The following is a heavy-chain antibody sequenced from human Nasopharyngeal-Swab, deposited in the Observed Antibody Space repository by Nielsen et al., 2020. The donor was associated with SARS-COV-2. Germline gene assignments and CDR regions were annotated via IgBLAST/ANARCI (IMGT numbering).Heavy chain of an antibody. CDR3: ARDDVYCSSTSCYRAPLNY. V-gene: IGHV4-30-4*01. CDR2: IYYSGST. Sequence: RQAPGKGLEWIGYIYYSGSTYYNPSLKSRVTISVDTSKNQFSLELSSVTAADTAVYYCARDDVYCSSTSCYRAPLNYWGQGTLVTVSS. D-gene: IGHD2-2*01. J-gene: IGHJ4*02.